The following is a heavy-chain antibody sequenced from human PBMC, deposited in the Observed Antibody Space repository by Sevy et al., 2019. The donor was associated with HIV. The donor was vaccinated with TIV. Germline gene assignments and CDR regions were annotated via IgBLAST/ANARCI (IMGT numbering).Heavy chain of an antibody. Sequence: ASVKVSCKASGGTFTRSAISWVRQAPGQGLEWMGAIIPIFATVNYAQRFQGRVTITADDSTSTAFMELSSLRAEDTAVYYCAREIREAAKPPRMDVWGQGTTVTVSS. V-gene: IGHV1-69*13. CDR2: IIPIFATV. D-gene: IGHD2-15*01. CDR3: AREIREAAKPPRMDV. CDR1: GGTFTRSA. J-gene: IGHJ6*02.